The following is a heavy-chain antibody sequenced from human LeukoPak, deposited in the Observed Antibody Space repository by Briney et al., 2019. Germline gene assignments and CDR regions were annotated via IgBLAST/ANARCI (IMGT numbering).Heavy chain of an antibody. CDR1: GFTFSSYS. D-gene: IGHD5-24*01. CDR2: ISSSSSYI. CDR3: ARAGDGYNDFDY. V-gene: IGHV3-21*01. J-gene: IGHJ4*02. Sequence: GGSLRLSCAASGFTFSSYSMNWVRQAPGKGLEWVSSISSSSSYIYYADSVKGRFTISRDNAKNSLYLQMNSLRAGDTAVYYCARAGDGYNDFDYWGQGTLVTVSS.